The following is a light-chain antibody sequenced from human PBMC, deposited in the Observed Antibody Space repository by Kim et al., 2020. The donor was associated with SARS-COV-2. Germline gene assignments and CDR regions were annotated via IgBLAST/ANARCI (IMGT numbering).Light chain of an antibody. CDR3: QQYGSSPYT. V-gene: IGKV3-20*01. Sequence: LSTGERATLSCRASQSVSSSYLAWYQHKPGQAPSLLIYGASSRATGIPDRFSGSGSGTDFTLTISRLEPEDFAVYYCQQYGSSPYTFGQGTKLEI. CDR2: GAS. CDR1: QSVSSSY. J-gene: IGKJ2*01.